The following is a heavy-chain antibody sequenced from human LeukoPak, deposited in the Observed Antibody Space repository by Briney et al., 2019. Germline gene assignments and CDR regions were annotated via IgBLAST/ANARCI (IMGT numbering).Heavy chain of an antibody. Sequence: QPGGSLRPSCPASGFMFSSYWMHWVRQAPGKGLVWVSRVNPDGRSTSHADSGKGRFTMSRDNASDTLYLQMNSLRADDTAVYYCARAYSNAFHIWGQGTMVTVSS. V-gene: IGHV3-74*01. CDR2: VNPDGRST. CDR1: GFMFSSYW. CDR3: ARAYSNAFHI. J-gene: IGHJ3*02. D-gene: IGHD2-15*01.